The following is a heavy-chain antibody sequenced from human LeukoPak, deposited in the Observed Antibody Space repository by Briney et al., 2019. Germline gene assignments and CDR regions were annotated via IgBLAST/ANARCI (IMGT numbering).Heavy chain of an antibody. CDR1: SGSISGNY. J-gene: IGHJ4*02. CDR3: ARTRDSGRLDF. Sequence: SETLSLTCTVSSGSISGNYRSWIRQPPGKGLEWIGYIYYNGFTNYNPSLKSRIAISVDSSKSQFSLKLSSVTAADTAVYYGARTRDSGRLDFWGQGTPVTVSS. V-gene: IGHV4-59*01. D-gene: IGHD3-10*01. CDR2: IYYNGFT.